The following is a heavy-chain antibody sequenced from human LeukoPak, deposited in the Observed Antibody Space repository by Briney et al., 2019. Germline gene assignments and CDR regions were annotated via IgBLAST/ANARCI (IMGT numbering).Heavy chain of an antibody. CDR1: GGTFSSYA. CDR3: ARDVYGSGRGWFDP. Sequence: GASVKVSCKASGGTFSSYAISGVRQARGQGLDGMGRIIPILGIANYAQKFQGRVTITADKSRSTAYMELSSLRSEDTAVYYCARDVYGSGRGWFDPWGQGTLVTVSS. D-gene: IGHD3-10*01. V-gene: IGHV1-69*04. CDR2: IIPILGIA. J-gene: IGHJ5*02.